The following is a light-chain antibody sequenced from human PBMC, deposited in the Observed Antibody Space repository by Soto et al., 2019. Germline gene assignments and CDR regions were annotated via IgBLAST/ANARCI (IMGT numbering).Light chain of an antibody. CDR2: TAP. CDR3: QQLTA. Sequence: DLQLTQSPSFLSASVGDRVTITCRDSQGISSYLAWYQQKPGKAPKLLISTAPTLQSGVPSRFSGSGSGTEITLTISSLQPEDFATYYCQQLTAFGQGTKVEIK. CDR1: QGISSY. J-gene: IGKJ1*01. V-gene: IGKV1-9*01.